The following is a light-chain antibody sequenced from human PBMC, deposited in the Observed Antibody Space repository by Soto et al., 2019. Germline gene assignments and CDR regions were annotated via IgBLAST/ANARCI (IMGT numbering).Light chain of an antibody. CDR2: EVS. Sequence: HSALTQPASVSGSPGQSITISCSGTSSDVGGYNYVSWFQHHPGKAPKLMIYEVSYRPSGVSNRFSGSKSGNTASLTISGLQAEDEADYYCCSHTTSSTVVFGGGTQLTVL. CDR3: CSHTTSSTVV. V-gene: IGLV2-14*01. J-gene: IGLJ2*01. CDR1: SSDVGGYNY.